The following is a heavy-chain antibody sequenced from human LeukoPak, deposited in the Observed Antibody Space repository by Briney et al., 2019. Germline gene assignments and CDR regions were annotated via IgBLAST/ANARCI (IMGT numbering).Heavy chain of an antibody. CDR1: GGSISSYS. CDR3: ARRGSSWPQSPYYFDY. Sequence: SETLSLTCTVSGGSISSYSWSWIRQPPGKGLEWIGYIYYSGSTNYNPSLKSRVTISVDTSKNQFSLKLSSVTAADTAVYYCARRGSSWPQSPYYFDYWGQGTLVTVSS. CDR2: IYYSGST. V-gene: IGHV4-59*08. D-gene: IGHD6-13*01. J-gene: IGHJ4*02.